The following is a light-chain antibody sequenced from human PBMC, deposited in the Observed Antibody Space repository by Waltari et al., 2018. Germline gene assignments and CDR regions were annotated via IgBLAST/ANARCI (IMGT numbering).Light chain of an antibody. V-gene: IGKV1-9*01. CDR2: AAS. CDR3: QLLNSSQWT. Sequence: RVTITCRASQGISDFLAWYQQKPGKAPKLLIYAASTLQSGVPSRFSGSGSGTDFTLTITSLQPEDFATYYCQLLNSSQWTFGQGTKVEIK. J-gene: IGKJ1*01. CDR1: QGISDF.